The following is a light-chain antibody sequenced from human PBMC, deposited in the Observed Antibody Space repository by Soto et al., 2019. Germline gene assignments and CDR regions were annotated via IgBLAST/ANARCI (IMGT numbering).Light chain of an antibody. V-gene: IGLV2-14*03. J-gene: IGLJ2*01. CDR2: DVS. Sequence: QSVLTQPDSVSGSPGQSITISCTGTSSDVGGYDYVSWYQQHPGKAPKLMIYDVSHRPSGVSNRFSGSKSGNTASLTISGLQAEDEADYYCSSSTSSTPPQFGGGTKLTVL. CDR3: SSSTSSTPPQ. CDR1: SSDVGGYDY.